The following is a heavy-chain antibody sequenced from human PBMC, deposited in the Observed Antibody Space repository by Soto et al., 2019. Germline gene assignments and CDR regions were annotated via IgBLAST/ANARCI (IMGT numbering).Heavy chain of an antibody. Sequence: SETLSLTCTVSGGSISRYYWSWIRQPPGKGLEWIGYIYYSGSTNYNPSLKSRVTISVDTSKNQFSLKLSSVTAADTAVYYCASSDRGGYSTFHYWGQGTLVTVYS. CDR3: ASSDRGGYSTFHY. J-gene: IGHJ4*02. D-gene: IGHD3-22*01. V-gene: IGHV4-59*01. CDR2: IYYSGST. CDR1: GGSISRYY.